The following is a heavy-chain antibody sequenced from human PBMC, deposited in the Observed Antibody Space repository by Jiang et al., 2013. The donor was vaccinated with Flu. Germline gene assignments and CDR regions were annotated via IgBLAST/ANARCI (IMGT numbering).Heavy chain of an antibody. V-gene: IGHV1-69*01. Sequence: FSSYAISWVRQAPGQGLEWMGGIIPXFGIANYAQKFQGRVTITADESTSTAYMELSSLRSEDTAVYYCARVLHVVVTATTNWFDPWGQGTLVTVSS. CDR2: IIPXFGIA. J-gene: IGHJ5*02. D-gene: IGHD2-21*02. CDR1: FSSYA. CDR3: ARVLHVVVTATTNWFDP.